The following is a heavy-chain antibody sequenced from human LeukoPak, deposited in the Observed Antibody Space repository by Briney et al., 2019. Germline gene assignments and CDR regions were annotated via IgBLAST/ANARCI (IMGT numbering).Heavy chain of an antibody. CDR2: IIPILGIA. CDR3: ASRVAASAGMDV. D-gene: IGHD6-19*01. Sequence: SVKVSCKASGGTFSSYAISWVRQAPGQGLEWMGGIIPILGIANYAQKLQGRVTITADKSTSTAYMELSSLRSEDTAVYYCASRVAASAGMDVWGQGTTVTVSS. J-gene: IGHJ6*02. V-gene: IGHV1-69*10. CDR1: GGTFSSYA.